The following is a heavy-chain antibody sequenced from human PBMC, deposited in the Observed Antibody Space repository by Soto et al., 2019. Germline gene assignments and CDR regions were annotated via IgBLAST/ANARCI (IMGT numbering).Heavy chain of an antibody. J-gene: IGHJ3*02. CDR2: ISSSGGRT. D-gene: IGHD4-17*01. CDR1: VFSFRNYA. Sequence: GGSLRLSCVGSVFSFRNYAMSWVRQAPGAGPEWVSGISSSGGRTYYADSVKGRFTISRDNSKNTLFLQMNTLRAEDTALYYCAKDSNGDFVGAFDIWGRGTMVTVSS. CDR3: AKDSNGDFVGAFDI. V-gene: IGHV3-23*01.